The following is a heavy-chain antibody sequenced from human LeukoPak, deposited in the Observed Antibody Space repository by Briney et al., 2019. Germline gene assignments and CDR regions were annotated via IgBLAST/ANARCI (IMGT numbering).Heavy chain of an antibody. CDR2: INSDGSST. D-gene: IGHD6-6*01. CDR3: ARGRPAHRNNWFDP. CDR1: GFTVSSNY. Sequence: GGSLRLSCAASGFTVSSNYMSWVRQAPGKGLEWVSRINSDGSSTSYADSVKGRFTISRDNAKNTLYLQMDSLGAEDTAVYYCARGRPAHRNNWFDPWGQGTLVTVSS. V-gene: IGHV3-74*01. J-gene: IGHJ5*02.